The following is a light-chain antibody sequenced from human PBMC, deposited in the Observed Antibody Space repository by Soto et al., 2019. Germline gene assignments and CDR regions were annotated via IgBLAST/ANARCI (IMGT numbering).Light chain of an antibody. CDR1: SGHSSYA. V-gene: IGLV4-69*01. J-gene: IGLJ3*02. CDR2: LNIDGSH. Sequence: QLVLTQSPSASASLGASVKLTCTLSSGHSSYAIAWHQQQPEKGPRYLMKLNIDGSHSKGDGIPDRFSGSSSGAERYLTISSLQSEDEADYYCQTWGTGIHWVFGGGTKVTVL. CDR3: QTWGTGIHWV.